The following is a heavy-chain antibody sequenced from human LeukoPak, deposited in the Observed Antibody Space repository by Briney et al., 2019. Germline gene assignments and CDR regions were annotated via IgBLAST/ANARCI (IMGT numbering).Heavy chain of an antibody. CDR1: SASISSYY. Sequence: SETLSLTCTFSSASISSYYWSWVRQPAGKGLEWIGHISTSGNTNYNPSLKSRVTMSVDTSKNLFSLKLGSVTAADTAVYYCAIESEPSGGTCSSWCYYYMDVWGKGTTVTVSS. J-gene: IGHJ6*03. D-gene: IGHD2-15*01. CDR3: AIESEPSGGTCSSWCYYYMDV. V-gene: IGHV4-4*07. CDR2: ISTSGNT.